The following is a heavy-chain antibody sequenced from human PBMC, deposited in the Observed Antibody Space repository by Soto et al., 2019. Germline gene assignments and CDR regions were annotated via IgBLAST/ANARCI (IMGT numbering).Heavy chain of an antibody. D-gene: IGHD5-12*01. CDR2: FYWDDDT. J-gene: IGHJ4*02. V-gene: IGHV2-5*02. CDR3: ARRWLADYFDY. Sequence: QITLKESGPALVKPTQTLTLTCTFSGFSLSISGVGVGWIRQPPGKALEWLALFYWDDDTRYSPSLKSRLTITKDTSRNQVVLTMTNMDPVDTATFYCARRWLADYFDYWGQGTLVTVSS. CDR1: GFSLSISGVG.